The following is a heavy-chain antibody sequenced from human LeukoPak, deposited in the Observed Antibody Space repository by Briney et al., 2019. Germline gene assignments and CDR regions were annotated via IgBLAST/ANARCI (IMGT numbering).Heavy chain of an antibody. CDR1: GYTFTSYA. V-gene: IGHV7-4-1*02. Sequence: ASVKVSCKASGYTFTSYAMNWVRQAPGQGLEWMGWINTNTGNPTYAQGFTGWFVFSLDTSVSTAYLQISSLKAEDTAVYYGARLDHPVWYYYYGMDVWGQGTTVTVSS. D-gene: IGHD3/OR15-3a*01. CDR2: INTNTGNP. J-gene: IGHJ6*02. CDR3: ARLDHPVWYYYYGMDV.